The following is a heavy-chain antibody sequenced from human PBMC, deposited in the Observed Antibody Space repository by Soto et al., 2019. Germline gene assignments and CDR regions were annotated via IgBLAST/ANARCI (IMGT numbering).Heavy chain of an antibody. CDR1: GVTFTSCG. CDR3: ARRTILGTLYYYMDV. V-gene: IGHV3-23*01. J-gene: IGHJ6*03. D-gene: IGHD6-13*01. Sequence: PVGFLSLFRAASGVTFTSCGMTWFRQDQGKGREGVSAIRGSGGSTYYAVSVKSRVTISVDTSKNQFSLRLSSVTAADTAIYYFARRTILGTLYYYMDVWGKGTTVTVS. CDR2: IRGSGGST.